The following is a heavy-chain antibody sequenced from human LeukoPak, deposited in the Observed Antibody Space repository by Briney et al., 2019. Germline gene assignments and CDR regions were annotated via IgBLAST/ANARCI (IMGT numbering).Heavy chain of an antibody. Sequence: SETLSLTCAVSDGSISGGSYSWTWIRQPPGKGLEWIGYIYHSGNIYYNPSLKSRVTISVDRSKNQFSLKLSSVTAADTAVYYCARVGNFWSGYYSPYFDYWGQGTLVAVSS. D-gene: IGHD3-3*01. CDR2: IYHSGNI. V-gene: IGHV4-30-2*01. J-gene: IGHJ4*02. CDR1: DGSISGGSYS. CDR3: ARVGNFWSGYYSPYFDY.